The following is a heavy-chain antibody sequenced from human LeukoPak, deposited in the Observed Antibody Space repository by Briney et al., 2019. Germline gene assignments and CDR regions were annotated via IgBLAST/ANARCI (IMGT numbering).Heavy chain of an antibody. D-gene: IGHD5-18*01. J-gene: IGHJ5*02. CDR2: IWYDGSNK. CDR3: ARWGGYSYGAANWFDP. CDR1: GFTFSSYG. V-gene: IGHV3-33*01. Sequence: GGSLRLSCAASGFTFSSYGMHWVRQAPGKGLEWVAVIWYDGSNKYYADSVKGRFTISRDNSKNTLYLQMNSLRAEDTAVYYCARWGGYSYGAANWFDPWGQGTLVTVSS.